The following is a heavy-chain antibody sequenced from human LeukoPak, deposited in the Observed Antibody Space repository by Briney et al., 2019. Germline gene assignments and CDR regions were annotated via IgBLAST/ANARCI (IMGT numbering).Heavy chain of an antibody. Sequence: PSETLSLACAVYGGSFSGYYWSWIRQPPGKGLEWIGEINHSGSTNYNPSLKSRVTISVDTSKNQFSLKLSSVTAADTAVYYCARRRVVVVAATVPSLKRYWYFALWGRGTLVTVSS. J-gene: IGHJ2*01. D-gene: IGHD2-15*01. V-gene: IGHV4-34*01. CDR2: INHSGST. CDR1: GGSFSGYY. CDR3: ARRRVVVVAATVPSLKRYWYFAL.